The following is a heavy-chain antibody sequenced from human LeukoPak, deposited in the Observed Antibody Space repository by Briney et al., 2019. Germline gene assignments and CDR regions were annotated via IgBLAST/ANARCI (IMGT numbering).Heavy chain of an antibody. CDR1: GFTFSSYG. Sequence: PGRSLRLSCAASGFTFSSYGMRWVRQAPGKGLEWVAVISYDGSNKYYADSVKGRFTISRDNSKNTLYLQMNSLRAEDTAVYYCAKGGSGAIVVVTDDAFDIWGQGTMVTVSS. D-gene: IGHD2-21*02. J-gene: IGHJ3*02. V-gene: IGHV3-30*18. CDR2: ISYDGSNK. CDR3: AKGGSGAIVVVTDDAFDI.